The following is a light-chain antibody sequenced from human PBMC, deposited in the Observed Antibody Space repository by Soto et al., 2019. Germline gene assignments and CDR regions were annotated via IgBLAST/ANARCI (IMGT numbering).Light chain of an antibody. CDR1: SSDVGGYNC. J-gene: IGLJ2*01. Sequence: QSVLTQPPSASGSPGQSVTISCTGTSSDVGGYNCVSWYQQHPGKAPKLMIYEVTKRPSGVPDRFSGSKSGNTASLTVSGLQADDEADYYCSSYAGSNNFVVFGGGTKLTVL. CDR2: EVT. CDR3: SSYAGSNNFVV. V-gene: IGLV2-8*01.